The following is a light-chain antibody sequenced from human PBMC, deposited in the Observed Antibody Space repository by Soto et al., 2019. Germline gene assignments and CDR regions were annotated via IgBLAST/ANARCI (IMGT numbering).Light chain of an antibody. CDR1: QSVSSSS. Sequence: GERATLSCRASQSVSSSSFAWYQQKPAQAPRLLIYGASRRAPGIPERFSGSGSGTDFTLTISSLEPEDFAVYYCQQRSNLPLTFGQGTRLEIK. CDR3: QQRSNLPLT. CDR2: GAS. J-gene: IGKJ5*01. V-gene: IGKV3D-20*02.